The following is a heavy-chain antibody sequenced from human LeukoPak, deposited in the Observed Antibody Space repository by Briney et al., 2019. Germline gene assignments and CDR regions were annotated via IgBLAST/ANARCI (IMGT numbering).Heavy chain of an antibody. J-gene: IGHJ4*02. CDR2: INPNSGGT. Sequence: ASVKVSCKASGYTFTGYYMHWVRQAPGQGLEWMGWINPNSGGTNYAQKFQGRVTMTRDTSISTAYMELSRLRSDDTAVYYCARAKGVGATLGIDYWGQGTLVTVSS. CDR3: ARAKGVGATLGIDY. D-gene: IGHD1-26*01. CDR1: GYTFTGYY. V-gene: IGHV1-2*02.